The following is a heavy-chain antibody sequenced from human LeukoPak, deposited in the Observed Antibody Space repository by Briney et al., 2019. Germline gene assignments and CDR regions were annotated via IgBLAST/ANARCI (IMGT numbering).Heavy chain of an antibody. Sequence: SETLSLTCTVSGGSITNYYWNWIRQPAGKGLGWIGRIYFTGDTNYNPSLKSRVTMSLDTSKNEFSLMLISVTAADTAIYYCAGEPDLNGTDYWGQGTLVTVSS. CDR2: IYFTGDT. CDR3: AGEPDLNGTDY. V-gene: IGHV4-4*07. D-gene: IGHD2-2*01. J-gene: IGHJ4*02. CDR1: GGSITNYY.